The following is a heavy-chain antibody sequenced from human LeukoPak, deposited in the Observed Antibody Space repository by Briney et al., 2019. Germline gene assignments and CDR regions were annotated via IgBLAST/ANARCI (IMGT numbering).Heavy chain of an antibody. J-gene: IGHJ4*02. CDR1: GGSFSGYY. D-gene: IGHD6-13*01. V-gene: IGHV4-59*01. CDR3: ARSIPGIAAAGTSYYFDY. CDR2: IYYSGST. Sequence: PSETLSLTCAVYGGSFSGYYWSWIRQPPGKGLEWIGYIYYSGSTNYNPSLKSRVTISVDTSKNQFSLRLSSVTAADTAVYYCARSIPGIAAAGTSYYFDYWGQGTLVTVSS.